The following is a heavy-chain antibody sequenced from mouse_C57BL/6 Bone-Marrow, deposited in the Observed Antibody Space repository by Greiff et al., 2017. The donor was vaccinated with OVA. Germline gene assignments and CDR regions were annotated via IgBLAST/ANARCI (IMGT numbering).Heavy chain of an antibody. CDR3: TSYGNFDY. D-gene: IGHD2-1*01. CDR2: IDPENGDT. Sequence: VQLKESGAELVRPGASVKLSCTASGFNIKDDYMHWVKQRPEQGLEWIGWIDPENGDTEYASKFQGKATITADTSSNTAYLQLSSLTSEDTAVYYCTSYGNFDYWGQGTTLRVSS. J-gene: IGHJ2*01. CDR1: GFNIKDDY. V-gene: IGHV14-4*01.